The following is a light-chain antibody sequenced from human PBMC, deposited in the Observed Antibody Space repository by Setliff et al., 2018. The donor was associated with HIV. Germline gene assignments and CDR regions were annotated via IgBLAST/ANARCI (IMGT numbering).Light chain of an antibody. CDR1: NSNIGAVYD. V-gene: IGLV1-40*01. J-gene: IGLJ2*01. Sequence: QSVLAQPPSVSGAPGQRGNISCTGSNSNIGAVYDVHWYQQLPGTAPQLLIYADSNRPSGVPDRFSGSKSGASASLAITGLQAEDEADYYCQSYDNRLGIFGGGTKVTVL. CDR2: ADS. CDR3: QSYDNRLGI.